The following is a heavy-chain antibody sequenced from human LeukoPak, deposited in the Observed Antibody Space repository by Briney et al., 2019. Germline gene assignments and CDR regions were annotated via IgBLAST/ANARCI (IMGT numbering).Heavy chain of an antibody. D-gene: IGHD5-12*01. CDR2: INPKSGGT. CDR3: ASVTLSAYDGDY. CDR1: GGTLSTYA. J-gene: IGHJ4*02. Sequence: ASATVSCKASGGTLSTYAISWVRQAPGQGLEWMGWINPKSGGTNYAQKFQGRVTMTRDTSISTAYMELSRLRSDDTAVYYCASVTLSAYDGDYRGQGTLVTVSS. V-gene: IGHV1-2*02.